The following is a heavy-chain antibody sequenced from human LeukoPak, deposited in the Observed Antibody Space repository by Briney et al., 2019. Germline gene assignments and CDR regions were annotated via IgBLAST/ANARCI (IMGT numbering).Heavy chain of an antibody. J-gene: IGHJ4*02. CDR2: ISGSGGST. D-gene: IGHD3-22*01. CDR1: GFTFSSYA. CDR3: AKEDLYYYDSSGQPIDY. Sequence: GGSLRLSCADSGFTFSSYAMSWVRQAPGKGLEWVSAISGSGGSTYYADSVKGRFTISRDNSKNTLYLQMNSLRAEDTAVYYCAKEDLYYYDSSGQPIDYWGQGTLVTVSS. V-gene: IGHV3-23*01.